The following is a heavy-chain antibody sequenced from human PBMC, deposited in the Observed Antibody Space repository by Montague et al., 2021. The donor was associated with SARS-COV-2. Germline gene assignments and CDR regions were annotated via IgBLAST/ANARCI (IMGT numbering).Heavy chain of an antibody. CDR3: TRDRGIAAADNYYYGMDV. CDR1: GDSIRSYH. D-gene: IGHD6-13*01. Sequence: SETRSLTCTVSGDSIRSYHWTWIRQPPGKGLEWIGRISDSGRTICNPSLKSRVTISVDTSKNQFFLNLRSMVAADTAIYYCTRDRGIAAADNYYYGMDVWGPGTTVTVSS. J-gene: IGHJ6*02. CDR2: ISDSGRT. V-gene: IGHV4-59*13.